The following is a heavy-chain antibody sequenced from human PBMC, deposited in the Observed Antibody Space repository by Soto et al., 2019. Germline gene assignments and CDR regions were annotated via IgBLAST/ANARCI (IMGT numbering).Heavy chain of an antibody. CDR3: AKVLSKNYYLPFDF. Sequence: HPGGSLRLSCTVSGFTFIDYAIGRVPQTPGKSLECVSTISGGSSVTYYGDSVKGRFTISRDNAQKTLFLRLNRLSAEDTATYYRAKVLSKNYYLPFDFWGQGTQVTVSS. CDR1: GFTFIDYA. CDR2: ISGGSSVT. D-gene: IGHD3-10*01. V-gene: IGHV3-23*01. J-gene: IGHJ4*02.